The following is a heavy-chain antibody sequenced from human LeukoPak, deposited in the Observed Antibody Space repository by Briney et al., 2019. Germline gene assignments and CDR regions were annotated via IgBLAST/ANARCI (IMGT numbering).Heavy chain of an antibody. J-gene: IGHJ4*02. Sequence: SETLSLTCTVSGGSISSSSYYWGWIRQPPGKGLEWIGSIYYSGSTYYNPSLKSRVTISVDTSKNQFSLKLSSVTAADTAVYYCARLIPYSTLYFDYWGQGTLVTVSS. CDR3: ARLIPYSTLYFDY. D-gene: IGHD2-15*01. CDR1: GGSISSSSYY. V-gene: IGHV4-39*07. CDR2: IYYSGST.